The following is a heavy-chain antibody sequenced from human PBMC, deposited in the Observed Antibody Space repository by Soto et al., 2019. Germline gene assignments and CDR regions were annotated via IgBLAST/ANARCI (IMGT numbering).Heavy chain of an antibody. J-gene: IGHJ4*02. CDR2: INPSGGST. V-gene: IGHV1-46*01. CDR3: ARVPTDSSSWSRGLKFDF. Sequence: GTSVEVTWKASGEPLTRNYMRWLRHAPGQGREWMGIINPSGGSTSYAQKFQGRVTMTRDTSTSTVYMELSSLRSEDTAVYYCARVPTDSSSWSRGLKFDFCGQGTLVTGSS. D-gene: IGHD6-13*01. CDR1: GEPLTRNY.